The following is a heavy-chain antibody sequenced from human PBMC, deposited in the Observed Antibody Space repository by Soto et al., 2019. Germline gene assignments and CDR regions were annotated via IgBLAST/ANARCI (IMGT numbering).Heavy chain of an antibody. Sequence: GGSLRLSCAASGFTFSSYGMHWVRQAPGKGLEWVAIISRDGSNKYHADSVKGHFTISRDNSKNMVYLEMNSLRGEDTAVYYCAKDLTDAPHWLDPWGQGTLVTVSS. D-gene: IGHD3-9*01. V-gene: IGHV3-30*18. CDR2: ISRDGSNK. CDR3: AKDLTDAPHWLDP. CDR1: GFTFSSYG. J-gene: IGHJ5*02.